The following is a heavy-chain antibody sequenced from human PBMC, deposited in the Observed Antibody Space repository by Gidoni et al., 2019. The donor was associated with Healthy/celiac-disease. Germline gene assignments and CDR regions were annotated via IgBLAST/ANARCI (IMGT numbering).Heavy chain of an antibody. Sequence: QLPGKGLEWIGYSYYSGSTNYNTSLKSRVTISVDTSKNQFSLKLSSVTAADTAVYYCARDWVYYYDSSGYLYENWFDPWGQGTLVTVSS. CDR3: ARDWVYYYDSSGYLYENWFDP. J-gene: IGHJ5*02. V-gene: IGHV4-59*01. CDR2: SYYSGST. D-gene: IGHD3-22*01.